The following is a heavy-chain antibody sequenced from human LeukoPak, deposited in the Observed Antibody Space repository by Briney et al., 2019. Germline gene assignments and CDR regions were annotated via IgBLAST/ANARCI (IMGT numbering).Heavy chain of an antibody. CDR3: AKERNGDYEFDY. CDR1: GFTFSTYA. J-gene: IGHJ4*02. V-gene: IGHV3-23*01. D-gene: IGHD4-17*01. CDR2: ISTGGDTT. Sequence: PGGSLRLSCAASGFTFSTYAMAWVRQAPGKGLEWVSAISTGGDTTSYADSVKGRFTISRDNSKNTLYLEMNSLRAEDTAVYYCAKERNGDYEFDYWGQGTLVTVSS.